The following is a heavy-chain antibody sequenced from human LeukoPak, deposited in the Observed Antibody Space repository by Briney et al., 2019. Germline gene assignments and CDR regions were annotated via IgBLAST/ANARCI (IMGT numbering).Heavy chain of an antibody. J-gene: IGHJ4*02. CDR2: ISGSGGST. Sequence: GGSLRLSCAASGFTFSSYAMSWVRQAPGKGLEWVSAISGSGGSTYYAGSVKGRFTISRDNSKNTLYLQMNSLRAEDTAVYYCAKDRAQLTVTTIYFDYWGQGTLVTVSS. V-gene: IGHV3-23*01. CDR3: AKDRAQLTVTTIYFDY. D-gene: IGHD4-17*01. CDR1: GFTFSSYA.